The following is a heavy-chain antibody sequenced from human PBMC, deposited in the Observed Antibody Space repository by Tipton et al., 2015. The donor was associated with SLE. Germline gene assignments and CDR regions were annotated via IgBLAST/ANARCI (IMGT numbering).Heavy chain of an antibody. V-gene: IGHV3-33*08. D-gene: IGHD3-16*02. CDR1: GFALSSSA. CDR3: ARDSKWELSHYLDS. Sequence: SLRLSCAASGFALSSSAMHWVRQAPGKGLEWVAVIWLDGTNIKYADSVRGRFAISRDGSPNTLYLQMNSLRAEDTAFYYCARDSKWELSHYLDSWGQGTLVTVSS. CDR2: IWLDGTNI. J-gene: IGHJ4*02.